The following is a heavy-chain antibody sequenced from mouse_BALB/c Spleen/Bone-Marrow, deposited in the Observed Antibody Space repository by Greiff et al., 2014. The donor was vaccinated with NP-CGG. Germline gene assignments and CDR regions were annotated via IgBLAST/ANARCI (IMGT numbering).Heavy chain of an antibody. CDR3: ARGDYFSSYRYFDV. CDR2: VNPNNGGT. V-gene: IGHV1-26*01. Sequence: VQLKESGPDLVKPGASVKISCKASGYSFTGYYMHWVKQSHGKSLEWIGRVNPNNGGTSYNQKFKGKAILTADTSSSTAYMELRIMTSDDSAVYYCARGDYFSSYRYFDVWGAGTTVTVSS. D-gene: IGHD2-5*01. J-gene: IGHJ1*01. CDR1: GYSFTGYY.